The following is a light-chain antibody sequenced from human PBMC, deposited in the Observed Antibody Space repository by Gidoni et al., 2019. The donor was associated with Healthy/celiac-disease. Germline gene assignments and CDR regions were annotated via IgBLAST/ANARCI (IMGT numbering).Light chain of an antibody. J-gene: IGKJ2*04. V-gene: IGKV3-15*01. CDR1: QSVSSN. CDR3: QQYNNWPSGS. CDR2: GAS. Sequence: IVLTQSPATLSVSPGERATLSCRASQSVSSNLAWYQQKPGQAPRLLIYGASTSATGIPARFSGSWSGTEFTLTISSLQSEDFAVYYCQQYNNWPSGSFGEGTKLEIK.